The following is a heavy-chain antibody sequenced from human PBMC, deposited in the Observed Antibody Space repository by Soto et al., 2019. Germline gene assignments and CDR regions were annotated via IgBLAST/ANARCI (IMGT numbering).Heavy chain of an antibody. J-gene: IGHJ4*02. D-gene: IGHD3-9*01. Sequence: PSETLSLTCTVSGDSISSGDYYWSWIRQPPGKGLEWIGYIFYSGSTYYNPSLKSRVTISVDTSKNQFSLKLSSVTAADTAVYYCARGETHDVFTGYYFDCWGQGTLVTVSS. CDR2: IFYSGST. V-gene: IGHV4-30-4*01. CDR3: ARGETHDVFTGYYFDC. CDR1: GDSISSGDYY.